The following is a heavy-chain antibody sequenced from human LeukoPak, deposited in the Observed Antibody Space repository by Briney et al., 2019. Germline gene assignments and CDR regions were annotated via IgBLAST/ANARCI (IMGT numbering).Heavy chain of an antibody. J-gene: IGHJ4*02. CDR2: MNPNSGNT. V-gene: IGHV1-8*01. CDR1: GYTFTSYD. D-gene: IGHD6-13*01. CDR3: ARGQIAAAGTNDY. Sequence: ASVKVSCKASGYTFTSYDINWVRHATGQGLEWMGWMNPNSGNTGYAQKFQGRVTMTRNTSISTAYMELSSLRSEDTAVYYCARGQIAAAGTNDYWGQGTLVTVSS.